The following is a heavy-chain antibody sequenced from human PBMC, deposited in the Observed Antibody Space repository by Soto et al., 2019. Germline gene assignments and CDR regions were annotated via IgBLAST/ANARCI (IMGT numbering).Heavy chain of an antibody. D-gene: IGHD6-13*01. V-gene: IGHV1-18*01. CDR1: GYIFTNYG. J-gene: IGHJ4*02. CDR2: ISGYNGYP. CDR3: ARGSAGALYDF. Sequence: QVQLVQSGADVRKPGASVNVSCKTSGYIFTNYGVAWVRQAPAQGLELVAWISGYNGYPKYTQKFQGRVTVTTDTSTRTGYMELRNLRSDDTAVYYCARGSAGALYDFWGQGTLVTVSS.